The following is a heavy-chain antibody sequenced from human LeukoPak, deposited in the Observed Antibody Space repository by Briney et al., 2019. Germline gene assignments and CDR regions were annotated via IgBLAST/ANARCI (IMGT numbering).Heavy chain of an antibody. D-gene: IGHD6-19*01. CDR1: GYTFTSYD. Sequence: ASVKVSCKASGYTFTSYDINWVRQATGQGLEWTGWMNPNSGNTGYAQKFQGRVTITRNTSISTAYMELSSLRSDDTAVYYCARGSGWADFDYWGQGTLVTVSS. CDR3: ARGSGWADFDY. V-gene: IGHV1-8*03. CDR2: MNPNSGNT. J-gene: IGHJ4*02.